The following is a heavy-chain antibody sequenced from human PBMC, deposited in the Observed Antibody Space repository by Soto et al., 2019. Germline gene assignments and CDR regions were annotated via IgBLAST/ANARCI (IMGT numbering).Heavy chain of an antibody. J-gene: IGHJ4*02. CDR3: ARWTDNNGWHLDY. V-gene: IGHV3-7*03. D-gene: IGHD6-19*01. Sequence: VGSLRLSCAASGFTFSSHQMNWVRQAPGKGLEWVAKIKQDGIVKSYVDSVKGRFTISRDNAKNSLFLQMNSLKGEDTAVYYCARWTDNNGWHLDYWGQGTLVTVSS. CDR2: IKQDGIVK. CDR1: GFTFSSHQ.